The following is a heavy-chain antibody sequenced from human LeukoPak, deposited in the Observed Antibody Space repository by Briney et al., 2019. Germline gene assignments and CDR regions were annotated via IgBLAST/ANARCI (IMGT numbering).Heavy chain of an antibody. CDR2: IYYSGST. CDR3: ARRISYYDSSGYFEGLDY. CDR1: LCSNSKSSYH. V-gene: IGHV4-39*01. D-gene: IGHD3-22*01. J-gene: IGHJ4*02. Sequence: PSWTLSHTRTVSLCSNSKSSYHEGGTRHPPGEGLEWIGCIYYSGSTLYNPPLKSRVTISVDTSKNQFSLKLSSVTAADTAVYYCARRISYYDSSGYFEGLDYWGQGTLVTVSS.